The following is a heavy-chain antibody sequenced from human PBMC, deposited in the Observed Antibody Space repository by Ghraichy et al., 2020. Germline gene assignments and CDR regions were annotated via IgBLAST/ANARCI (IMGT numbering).Heavy chain of an antibody. CDR1: GFTFSDYS. Sequence: GGSLRLSCAASGFTFSDYSMNWVRQAPGKGLEWVSYITSSSSNIYYVDSVKGRFTISRDNAKNSLYLQMSGLRDEDTAVYYGARGSAPAEYCSSTSCGSWGMDVWGQGTTVTVSS. CDR2: ITSSSSNI. D-gene: IGHD2-2*01. J-gene: IGHJ6*02. V-gene: IGHV3-48*02. CDR3: ARGSAPAEYCSSTSCGSWGMDV.